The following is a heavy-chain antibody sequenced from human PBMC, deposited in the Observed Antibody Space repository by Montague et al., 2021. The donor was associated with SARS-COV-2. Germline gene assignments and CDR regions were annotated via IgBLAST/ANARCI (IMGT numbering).Heavy chain of an antibody. J-gene: IGHJ4*02. D-gene: IGHD6-25*01. Sequence: TLSLTCTVSGGSISSGGYYWSWVRQHPGKGLEWIGYIYYRGSTYYNLSLKSRVTISVDTSKNKFSLKLGSVTAADTAVYYCARDVGWYSSGWFDYWGKVTLVTVSS. CDR1: GGSISSGGYY. CDR3: ARDVGWYSSGWFDY. V-gene: IGHV4-31*03. CDR2: IYYRGST.